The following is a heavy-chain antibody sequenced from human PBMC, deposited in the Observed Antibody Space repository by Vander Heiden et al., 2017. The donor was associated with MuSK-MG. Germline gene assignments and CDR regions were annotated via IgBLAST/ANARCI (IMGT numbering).Heavy chain of an antibody. J-gene: IGHJ4*02. Sequence: QVQLQQWGAGLLKPSETLSLTCAVYGGSFSGYYWSWIRQPPGKGLEWIGEINHSGSTNYNPSLKSRVTISVDTSKNQFSLKLSSVTAADTAVYYCARGASDYIWGSYRTIRDYWGQGTLVTVSS. CDR2: INHSGST. D-gene: IGHD3-16*02. CDR3: ARGASDYIWGSYRTIRDY. CDR1: GGSFSGYY. V-gene: IGHV4-34*01.